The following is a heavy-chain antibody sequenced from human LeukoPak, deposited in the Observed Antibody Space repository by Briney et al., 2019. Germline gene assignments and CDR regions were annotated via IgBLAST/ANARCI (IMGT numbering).Heavy chain of an antibody. V-gene: IGHV3-7*01. D-gene: IGHD3-10*01. J-gene: IGHJ4*02. CDR2: IKQDGSER. Sequence: GGSLRLSCSASGFTFSSYWMSWVRQAPGKGLEWVANIKQDGSERYYVDSVKGRFTISRDNAKNSLSLQMNSLRAEDTAMYYCARMDIGLVRDWGQGTLVTVSS. CDR1: GFTFSSYW. CDR3: ARMDIGLVRD.